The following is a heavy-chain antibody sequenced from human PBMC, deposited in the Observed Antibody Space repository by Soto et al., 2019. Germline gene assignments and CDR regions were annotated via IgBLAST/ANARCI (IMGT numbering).Heavy chain of an antibody. CDR3: ARDGTIFGVVITFDY. D-gene: IGHD3-3*01. Sequence: VKVSCKASGGTFSSYTISWVRQAPGQGLEWMGRIIPILGIANYAQKFQGRVTITVDKSTSTAYMELSSLRSEDTAVYYCARDGTIFGVVITFDYWGQGTLVTVSS. CDR2: IIPILGIA. V-gene: IGHV1-69*10. CDR1: GGTFSSYT. J-gene: IGHJ4*02.